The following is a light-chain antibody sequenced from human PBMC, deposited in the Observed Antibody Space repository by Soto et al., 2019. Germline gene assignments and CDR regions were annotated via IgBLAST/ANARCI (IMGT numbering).Light chain of an antibody. CDR2: GAS. CDR1: QSVSSSY. V-gene: IGKV3-20*01. Sequence: EIVLTQSPGTRSLSPGERATLSCRASQSVSSSYLAWYQQKPGQAPRLLIYGASSRATGIPDRFSGSGSGTDFTLTISRLEPEDFAVYYCQQYGSPLTFGGGTKVEIK. CDR3: QQYGSPLT. J-gene: IGKJ4*01.